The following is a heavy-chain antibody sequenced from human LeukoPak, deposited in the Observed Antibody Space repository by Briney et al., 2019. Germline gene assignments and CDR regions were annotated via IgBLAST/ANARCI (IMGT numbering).Heavy chain of an antibody. J-gene: IGHJ5*02. CDR3: ARELTTVTSAGFDP. CDR2: IYYSGST. CDR1: GGSISSGDYY. D-gene: IGHD4-17*01. V-gene: IGHV4-30-4*01. Sequence: SETLSLTCTVSGGSISSGDYYWSWIRQPPGKGLEWIGYIYYSGSTYYNPSLESRVTISVDTSKNQFSLKLSSVTAADTAVYYCARELTTVTSAGFDPWGQGTLVTVSS.